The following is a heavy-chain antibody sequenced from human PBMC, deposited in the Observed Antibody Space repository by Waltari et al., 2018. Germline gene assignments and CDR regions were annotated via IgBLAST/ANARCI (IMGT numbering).Heavy chain of an antibody. CDR1: GFTFSSYA. CDR2: IYSGGSST. D-gene: IGHD5-12*01. CDR3: AKDRHSGYDSYFDY. Sequence: EVQLLESGGGLVQPGGSLRLSCAASGFTFSSYAMSWVRQAPGKGLEWVSVIYSGGSSTYYADSVKGRFTISRDNSKNTLYLQMNSLRAEDTAVYYCAKDRHSGYDSYFDYWGQGTLVTVSS. J-gene: IGHJ4*02. V-gene: IGHV3-23*03.